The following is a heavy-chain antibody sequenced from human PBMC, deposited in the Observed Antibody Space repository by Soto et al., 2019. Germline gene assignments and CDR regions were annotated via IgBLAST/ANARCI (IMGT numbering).Heavy chain of an antibody. J-gene: IGHJ6*02. CDR3: ARDIVVYVPYYYYGMDV. CDR1: GFTFSSYG. V-gene: IGHV3-48*04. CDR2: ISSSGSTI. D-gene: IGHD2-8*02. Sequence: GGSLRLSCAASGFTFSSYGMHWVRQAPGKGLEWVSYISSSGSTIYYADSVKGRFTISRDNAKNSLYLQMNSLRAEDTAVYYCARDIVVYVPYYYYGMDVWGLGTTVTVSS.